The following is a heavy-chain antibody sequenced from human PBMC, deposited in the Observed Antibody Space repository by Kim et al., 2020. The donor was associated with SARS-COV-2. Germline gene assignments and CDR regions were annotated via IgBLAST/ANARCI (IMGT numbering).Heavy chain of an antibody. J-gene: IGHJ4*02. D-gene: IGHD2-8*01. CDR2: ISGSSTYI. CDR1: GFTFSDYY. CDR3: ARDDPYGTSPSFDY. V-gene: IGHV3-11*06. Sequence: GGSLRLSCAVSGFTFSDYYMTWIRQAPGKGLEWISYISGSSTYISYADSVKGRFTISRDNAKNSLYLQMNSLRAEDTAVYYCARDDPYGTSPSFDYWGQG.